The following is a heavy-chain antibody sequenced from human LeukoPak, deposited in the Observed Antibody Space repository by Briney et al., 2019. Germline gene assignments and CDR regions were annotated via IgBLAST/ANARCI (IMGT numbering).Heavy chain of an antibody. D-gene: IGHD3-22*01. CDR1: GFTFISYG. CDR2: IGGYDGDR. V-gene: IGHV1-18*01. CDR3: ARDLWSVYDTGGYYRDFDY. Sequence: ASVKVSCKASGFTFISYGFSWVRQAPGQGLEWVGWIGGYDGDRHYGENFQGRVTITTDTSTSTEYMEMRSLRSDDTAVYYCARDLWSVYDTGGYYRDFDYWGQGTLVTVSS. J-gene: IGHJ4*02.